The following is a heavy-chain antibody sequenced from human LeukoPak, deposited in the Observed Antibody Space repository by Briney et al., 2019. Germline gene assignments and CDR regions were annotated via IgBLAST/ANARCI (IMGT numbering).Heavy chain of an antibody. CDR2: INSDGSST. V-gene: IGHV3-74*01. CDR1: GFTFSSYW. D-gene: IGHD1-26*01. CDR3: ARGEGYYYYYMDV. Sequence: GGSLRLSCAASGFTFSSYWMHWVRQAPGKGLVWVSRINSDGSSTSYADSVKGRFTISRDNAKNTLYLQMNSLRAEDTAVYHCARGEGYYYYYMDVWGKGTTVTVSS. J-gene: IGHJ6*03.